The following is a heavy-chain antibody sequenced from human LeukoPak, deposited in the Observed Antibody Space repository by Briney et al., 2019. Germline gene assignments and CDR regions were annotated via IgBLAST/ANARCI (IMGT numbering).Heavy chain of an antibody. CDR1: GFTFSSYA. CDR2: ISDSGRST. Sequence: GGSLRLSCAASGFTFSSYAMTWVRQAPGKGLEWVSAISDSGRSTYYADSVKGRFTISRDVSKSTLYLQMNSLRPEDTALYYCAKGQRWELPLDFWGQGTLVTVSS. J-gene: IGHJ4*02. CDR3: AKGQRWELPLDF. D-gene: IGHD2-15*01. V-gene: IGHV3-23*01.